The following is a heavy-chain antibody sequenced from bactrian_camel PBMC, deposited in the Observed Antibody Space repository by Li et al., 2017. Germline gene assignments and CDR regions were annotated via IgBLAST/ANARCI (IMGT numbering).Heavy chain of an antibody. J-gene: IGHJ6*01. D-gene: IGHD6*01. Sequence: HVQLVESGGGSVQTGGSLKLSCDVAEYAISAYCMGWFRQASGKEREGVARISISGERTSYADAVKGRFTISRDNAKNTVHLQMNSLKPEDTAVYYCVRDPSTYGGSWGFGYWGQGTQVTVS. CDR1: EYAISAYC. CDR3: VRDPSTYGGSWGFGY. V-gene: IGHV3S63*01. CDR2: ISISGERT.